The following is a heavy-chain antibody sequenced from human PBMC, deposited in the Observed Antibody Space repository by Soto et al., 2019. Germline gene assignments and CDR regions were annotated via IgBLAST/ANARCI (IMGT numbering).Heavy chain of an antibody. CDR2: ISGSGGST. CDR1: VFTFSSYA. V-gene: IGHV3-23*01. CDR3: ASTTVTTYYSYGMEV. J-gene: IGHJ6*01. Sequence: GGSLRLSCASSVFTFSSYAMSCVRHSPGKWLEWVSAISGSGGSTYYADSVKGRFTISRDNSKNTLYLQMNSLRAEDTAVYYCASTTVTTYYSYGMEVWGQGTTVSVSS. D-gene: IGHD4-17*01.